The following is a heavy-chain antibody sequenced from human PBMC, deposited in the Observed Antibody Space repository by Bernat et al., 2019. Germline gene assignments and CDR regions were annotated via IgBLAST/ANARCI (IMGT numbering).Heavy chain of an antibody. Sequence: EVQLVESGGGLVQPGGSLRLSCAASGFTFSNYEMNWVRQAPGKGLEWVSYISGSGSTIYYAESVKGRFTISRDNAKNSLYLQMNSLRGEDTAVYYCASRIAVTGSWRGSWGQGTLVTVSS. V-gene: IGHV3-48*03. CDR1: GFTFSNYE. J-gene: IGHJ5*02. D-gene: IGHD6-19*01. CDR2: ISGSGSTI. CDR3: ASRIAVTGSWRGS.